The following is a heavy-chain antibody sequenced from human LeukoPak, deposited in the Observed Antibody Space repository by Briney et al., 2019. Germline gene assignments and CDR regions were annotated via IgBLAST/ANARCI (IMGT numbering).Heavy chain of an antibody. CDR1: GFTFNSYG. J-gene: IGHJ6*02. D-gene: IGHD2-15*01. CDR2: LYYDGSDR. Sequence: QPGDSLTLSCAASGFTFNSYGMHWVRQPPGKGLEWVAVLYYDGSDRYSTDSVKGRFSISRDNSKSPLYPQLNSLRVEDTAIYYWARHYCSFGSCYQDWGMDVWGQGTTVIVSS. CDR3: ARHYCSFGSCYQDWGMDV. V-gene: IGHV3-33*01.